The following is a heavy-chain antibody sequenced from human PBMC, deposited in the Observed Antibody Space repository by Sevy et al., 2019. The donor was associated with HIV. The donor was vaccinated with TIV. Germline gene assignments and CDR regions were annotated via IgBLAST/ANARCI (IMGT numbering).Heavy chain of an antibody. V-gene: IGHV3-7*01. CDR2: IRQDGSEK. CDR1: GFTFRNFW. D-gene: IGHD3-10*01. J-gene: IGHJ6*02. CDR3: AKSYVGSGTGYGMDL. Sequence: GGSLRLSCAVSGFTFRNFWMSWVRQAPGKGLEWVANIRQDGSEKYYVDSVRGRFTISRDNAKNSLFLQLNSLRADDTAIYYCAKSYVGSGTGYGMDLWGRGTTVTVSS.